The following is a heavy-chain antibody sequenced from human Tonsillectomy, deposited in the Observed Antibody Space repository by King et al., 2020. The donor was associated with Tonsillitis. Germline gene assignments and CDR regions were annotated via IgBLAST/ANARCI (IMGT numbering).Heavy chain of an antibody. CDR2: SSGDGDST. Sequence: VQLVESGGGVVQPGGSLRLSCAASGFTFEDYAMHWVRQAPGKGLEWVSLSSGDGDSTYYADSVKGRFTISRDNSKDSLYLQMNSLRTEDTALYYCAKDICSGGSCYIGLDYWGQGTLVTVSS. CDR1: GFTFEDYA. V-gene: IGHV3-43*02. J-gene: IGHJ4*02. D-gene: IGHD2-15*01. CDR3: AKDICSGGSCYIGLDY.